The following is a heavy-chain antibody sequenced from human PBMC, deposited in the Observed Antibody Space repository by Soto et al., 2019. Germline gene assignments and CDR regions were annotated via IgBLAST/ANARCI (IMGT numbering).Heavy chain of an antibody. Sequence: SSETLSLTCAVYGGSFSGYYWSWIRQPPGKGLEWIGEINHSGSTNYNPSLKSRVTISVDTSKNQFSLKLSSVTAADTAVYYCARAAAGRDPSDYWGQGTLVTVSS. CDR3: ARAAAGRDPSDY. CDR1: GGSFSGYY. J-gene: IGHJ4*02. V-gene: IGHV4-34*01. D-gene: IGHD6-13*01. CDR2: INHSGST.